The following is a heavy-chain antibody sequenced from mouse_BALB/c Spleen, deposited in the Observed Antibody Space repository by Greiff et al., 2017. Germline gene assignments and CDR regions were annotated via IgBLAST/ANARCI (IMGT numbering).Heavy chain of an antibody. Sequence: EVQLVESGGGLVQPGGSLKLSCAASGFTFSSYTMSWVRQTPEKRLEWVAYISNGGGSTYYPDTVKGRFTISRDNAKNTLYLQMSSLKSEDTAMYYCARHPADGYYDWFAYWGQGTLVTVSA. CDR3: ARHPADGYYDWFAY. J-gene: IGHJ3*01. CDR1: GFTFSSYT. V-gene: IGHV5-12-2*01. CDR2: ISNGGGST. D-gene: IGHD2-3*01.